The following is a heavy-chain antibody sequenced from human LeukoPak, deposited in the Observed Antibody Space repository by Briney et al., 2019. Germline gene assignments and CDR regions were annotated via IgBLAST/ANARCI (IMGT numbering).Heavy chain of an antibody. CDR2: MNPNSGNT. D-gene: IGHD3-10*01. CDR3: ARVRITMVRGLRGNNWFDP. Sequence: ASVKVSCKASGYTFTSYDINWVRQATGQGLEWMGWMNPNSGNTGYAQKFQGRVTMTRNTSISTAYMELSSLRSEDTAVYYCARVRITMVRGLRGNNWFDPWGQGTLVTVSS. J-gene: IGHJ5*02. V-gene: IGHV1-8*01. CDR1: GYTFTSYD.